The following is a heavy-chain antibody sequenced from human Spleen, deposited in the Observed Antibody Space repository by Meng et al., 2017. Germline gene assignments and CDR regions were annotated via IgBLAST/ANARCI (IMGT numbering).Heavy chain of an antibody. J-gene: IGHJ3*02. CDR2: IQTKNNNYAT. CDR3: TVYRSGHI. V-gene: IGHV3-73*01. Sequence: GESLKISCAASGFTFSDSDVHWVRQASGKGLEWIGRIQTKNNNYATAYAASLKGRFTISRHDSGNTAFLQMNSLGIEDTALYYCTVYRSGHIWGQGTLVTVSS. D-gene: IGHD6-19*01. CDR1: GFTFSDSD.